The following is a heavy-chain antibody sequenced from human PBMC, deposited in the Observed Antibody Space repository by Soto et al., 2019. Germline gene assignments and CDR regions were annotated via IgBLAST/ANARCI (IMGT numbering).Heavy chain of an antibody. Sequence: PGESLKISCKGSGYSFTSYWIGWVRQMPGKGLEWMGIIYPGDSDTRYSPSFQGQVTISADKSISTAYLQWSCLKASDTAMYYCARLDTRYGDYVGPVDYWGQGTLVTVSS. D-gene: IGHD4-17*01. V-gene: IGHV5-51*01. CDR3: ARLDTRYGDYVGPVDY. CDR2: IYPGDSDT. CDR1: GYSFTSYW. J-gene: IGHJ4*02.